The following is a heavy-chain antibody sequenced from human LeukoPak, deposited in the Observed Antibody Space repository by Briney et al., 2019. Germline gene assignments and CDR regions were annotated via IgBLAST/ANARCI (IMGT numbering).Heavy chain of an antibody. D-gene: IGHD2-21*01. CDR1: GFTFSAYH. CDR2: ISTTGTTI. V-gene: IGHV3-48*02. CDR3: ARVWQDYSGVDY. Sequence: GGSLRPSCAASGFTFSAYHINWVRQAPGKGLEWISYISTTGTTIHYADSVKGRFAISRDNAKSSLYLQMNSLRDEDTAVYYCARVWQDYSGVDYWGQGTLVTVSS. J-gene: IGHJ4*02.